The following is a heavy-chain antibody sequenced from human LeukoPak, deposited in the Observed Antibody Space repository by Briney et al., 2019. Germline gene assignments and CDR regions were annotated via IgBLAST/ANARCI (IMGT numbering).Heavy chain of an antibody. J-gene: IGHJ4*02. D-gene: IGHD1-26*01. CDR3: ARDSNGSFDY. CDR1: GGSISSGGYY. CDR2: IYHSGST. Sequence: SQTLSLTCTVSGGSISSGGYYWSWIRQPPGKGLEWIGYIYHSGSTYYNPSLKSRVTISVDTSKNQFSLKLSSVTAADTAVYYCARDSNGSFDYWGQGTLVTVSS. V-gene: IGHV4-30-2*05.